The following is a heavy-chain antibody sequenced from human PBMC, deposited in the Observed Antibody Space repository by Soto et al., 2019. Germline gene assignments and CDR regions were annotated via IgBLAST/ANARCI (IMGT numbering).Heavy chain of an antibody. Sequence: GGSLRLSCAASGFTFSSYWMSWVRQAPGKGLGWVANIKQDGSEKYYVDSVKGRFTISRDNAKSSLYLQMNSLRAEDTAVYYCAREVAGTHGLYYYYYYGMDVWGQGTTVTVSS. CDR1: GFTFSSYW. CDR2: IKQDGSEK. J-gene: IGHJ6*02. CDR3: AREVAGTHGLYYYYYYGMDV. D-gene: IGHD6-19*01. V-gene: IGHV3-7*01.